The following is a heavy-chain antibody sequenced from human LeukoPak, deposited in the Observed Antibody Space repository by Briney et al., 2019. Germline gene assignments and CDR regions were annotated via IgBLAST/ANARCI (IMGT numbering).Heavy chain of an antibody. CDR1: GLTVSDNY. Sequence: GGSLRLSCALSGLTVSDNYMSWVRQAPGKGLEWVSLIFPDGQTYYADFVQGRFTISRDMSRNSLFLDMNSLRAEDTAVFFCARANPVYGDFDYWGQGTLVTVSS. CDR2: IFPDGQT. J-gene: IGHJ4*02. CDR3: ARANPVYGDFDY. V-gene: IGHV3-53*01. D-gene: IGHD4-17*01.